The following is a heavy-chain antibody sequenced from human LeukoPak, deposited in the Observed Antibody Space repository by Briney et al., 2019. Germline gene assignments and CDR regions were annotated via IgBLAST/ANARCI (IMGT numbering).Heavy chain of an antibody. CDR2: INHSGST. Sequence: PSETLSLTCVVYGGSFSGYYWSWIRQPPGKGLEWIGEINHSGSTNYNPSLKSRVTISVDTSKNQFSLKLSSVTAADTAVYYCARGGRYGDYGIDYWGQGTLVTVSS. J-gene: IGHJ4*02. V-gene: IGHV4-34*01. D-gene: IGHD4-17*01. CDR1: GGSFSGYY. CDR3: ARGGRYGDYGIDY.